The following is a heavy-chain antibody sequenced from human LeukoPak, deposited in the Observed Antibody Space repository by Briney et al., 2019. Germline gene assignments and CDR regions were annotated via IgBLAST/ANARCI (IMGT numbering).Heavy chain of an antibody. CDR2: INPSGGST. CDR1: GYTFTIYY. D-gene: IGHD1-26*01. Sequence: ASVSVSSTASGYTFTIYYMHCVRQTPGQGLERMGIINPSGGSTSYAQKFQGRVTMTRDMSTSTVYMELSSLRSEDTAVYYCARRGVGYNWFDPWGQGTLVTVSS. CDR3: ARRGVGYNWFDP. J-gene: IGHJ5*02. V-gene: IGHV1-46*01.